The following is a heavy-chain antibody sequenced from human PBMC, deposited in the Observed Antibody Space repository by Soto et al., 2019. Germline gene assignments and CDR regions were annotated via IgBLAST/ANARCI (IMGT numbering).Heavy chain of an antibody. J-gene: IGHJ4*02. V-gene: IGHV4-39*01. D-gene: IGHD2-15*01. CDR1: GGSISRNNNY. CDR2: IYYSGST. Sequence: SETLSLTCSVSGGSISRNNNYWGWIRQPPGKGLEWIGSIYYSGSTYYNPSLKSRVTISVDTSKNQFSLKLSSVTAADTAVYYCARQDIVVVVAAYYFDYWGQGTLVTVSS. CDR3: ARQDIVVVVAAYYFDY.